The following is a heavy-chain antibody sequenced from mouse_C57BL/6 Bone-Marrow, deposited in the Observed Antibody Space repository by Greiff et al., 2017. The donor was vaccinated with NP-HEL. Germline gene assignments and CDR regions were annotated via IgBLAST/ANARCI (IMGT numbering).Heavy chain of an antibody. V-gene: IGHV1-39*01. J-gene: IGHJ3*01. D-gene: IGHD1-1*01. CDR3: ARSPYYYGNSERAWFAY. CDR1: GYSFTDYN. Sequence: VQLQQSGPELVKPGASVKISCKASGYSFTDYNMNWVKHSNGKSLEWIGVMNPNYGTTTYNQKFKGKATLTVDQSSSPAYMQLNSLTSEDPAVYYCARSPYYYGNSERAWFAYWGQGTLVTVSA. CDR2: MNPNYGTT.